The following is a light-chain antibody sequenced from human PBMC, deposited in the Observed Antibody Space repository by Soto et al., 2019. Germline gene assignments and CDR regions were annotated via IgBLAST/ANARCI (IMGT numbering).Light chain of an antibody. CDR2: EVS. Sequence: QSALTQPPSASGSPGQSVTISCTGTSSDVGGYNYVSWYQQHPGNAPKLMIYEVSKRPSGVPDRFSGSKSDNTASLTVSGLQAEDEADYYCSSYAGSNNVIFGGGTQLTVL. V-gene: IGLV2-8*01. CDR3: SSYAGSNNVI. J-gene: IGLJ2*01. CDR1: SSDVGGYNY.